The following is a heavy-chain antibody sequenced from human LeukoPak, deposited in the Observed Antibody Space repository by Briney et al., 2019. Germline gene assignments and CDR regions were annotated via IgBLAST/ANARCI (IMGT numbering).Heavy chain of an antibody. V-gene: IGHV1-8*01. CDR2: MNPNSGNT. Sequence: ASVKVSCKASGGTFTSYDINWVRQATGQGLEWMGWMNPNSGNTGYAQKFQGRVTMTRNTSISTAYMELSSLRSEDTAVYYCVRVQSYYYGSGSAFDIWGQGTMVTVSS. CDR1: GGTFTSYD. CDR3: VRVQSYYYGSGSAFDI. J-gene: IGHJ3*02. D-gene: IGHD3-10*01.